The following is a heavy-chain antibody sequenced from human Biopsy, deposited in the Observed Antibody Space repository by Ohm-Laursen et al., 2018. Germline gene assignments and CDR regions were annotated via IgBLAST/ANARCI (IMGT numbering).Heavy chain of an antibody. CDR1: GFTFSGFS. D-gene: IGHD5-18*01. CDR2: IKEDGSEI. V-gene: IGHV3-7*01. CDR3: ARGYSV. J-gene: IGHJ4*02. Sequence: SLRLSCSASGFTFSGFSMNWVRQAPGKGLEWVATIKEDGSEIKYVASVKGRFTISRDNTESSLYLQMNNLTAEDTAVYYCARGYSVWGQGTLVTVSS.